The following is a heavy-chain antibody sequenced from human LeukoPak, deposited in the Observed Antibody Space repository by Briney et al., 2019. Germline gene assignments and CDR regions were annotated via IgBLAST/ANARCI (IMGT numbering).Heavy chain of an antibody. V-gene: IGHV3-30-3*01. Sequence: GGSPRLSCAPSGFTFNSYAMHWVRQAPGKGLEWVAVISYDGSNKYYTDSVKGRFTISRDNPKNTLYLQMNSLRAEDTALYYCARDGGVAATIDYWGQGILVTVSS. CDR1: GFTFNSYA. D-gene: IGHD2-15*01. J-gene: IGHJ4*02. CDR3: ARDGGVAATIDY. CDR2: ISYDGSNK.